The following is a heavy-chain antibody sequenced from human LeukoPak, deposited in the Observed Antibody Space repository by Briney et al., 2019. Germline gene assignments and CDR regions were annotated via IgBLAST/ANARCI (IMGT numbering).Heavy chain of an antibody. CDR3: ARLYGDYVFDY. V-gene: IGHV5-51*01. J-gene: IGHJ4*02. CDR1: GYRFNYYW. D-gene: IGHD4-17*01. Sequence: KGGESLKISCQGSGYRFNYYWIGWVRQMPGKGLEWMGIIYPDDSDTKYSPSFQGQVTISADKSISTAYLQWSSLKASDTAMYYCARLYGDYVFDYWGQGTLVTVSS. CDR2: IYPDDSDT.